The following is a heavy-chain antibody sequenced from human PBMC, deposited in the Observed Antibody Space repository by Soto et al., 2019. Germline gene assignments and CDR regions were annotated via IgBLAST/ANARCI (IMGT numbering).Heavy chain of an antibody. J-gene: IGHJ4*02. CDR2: ISSSGATI. CDR3: ARRFDC. V-gene: IGHV3-48*02. Sequence: EEQLVQSGGGLVQSGGSLSLSCAATGFTVGNYDMNWVRQAPGKGLEWISYISSSGATIHYADSVKGRFTISRDSAKNSLYLEMNSLREEDTAVYYCARRFDCWGQGTLVTVSS. CDR1: GFTVGNYD.